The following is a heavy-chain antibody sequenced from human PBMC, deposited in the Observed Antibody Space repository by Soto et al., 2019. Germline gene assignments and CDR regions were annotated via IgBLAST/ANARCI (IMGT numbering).Heavy chain of an antibody. Sequence: PLETLSLTCAVYGGSFSGYYWSWIRQPPGKGLEWIGEINHSGSTNYNPSLKSRVTISVDTSKNQFSLKLSSVTAADTAVYYCARYKSNYYYGMDVWGQGTTVT. V-gene: IGHV4-34*01. CDR1: GGSFSGYY. D-gene: IGHD1-20*01. J-gene: IGHJ6*02. CDR3: ARYKSNYYYGMDV. CDR2: INHSGST.